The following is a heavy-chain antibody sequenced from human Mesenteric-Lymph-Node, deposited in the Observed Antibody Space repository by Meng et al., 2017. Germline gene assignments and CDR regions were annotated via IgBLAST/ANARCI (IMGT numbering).Heavy chain of an antibody. J-gene: IGHJ5*02. CDR3: ARDAIFGVVTKSNWFDP. CDR1: GDSVSSNSVS. Sequence: SCAISGDSVSSNSVSWHWCRQSPSRGLEWLGRTNYRSKWNTDYALSVKSRITINPDTSKNQFSLQLNSVTAADTAVYYCARDAIFGVVTKSNWFDPWGQGTLVTVSS. V-gene: IGHV6-1*01. CDR2: TNYRSKWNT. D-gene: IGHD3-3*01.